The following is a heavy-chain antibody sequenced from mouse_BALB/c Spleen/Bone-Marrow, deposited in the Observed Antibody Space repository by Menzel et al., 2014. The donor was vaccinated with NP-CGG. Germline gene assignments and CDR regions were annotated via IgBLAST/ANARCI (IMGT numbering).Heavy chain of an antibody. CDR1: GYTFTSYV. V-gene: IGHV1-14*01. CDR2: INPYNDGT. D-gene: IGHD5-1-1*01. Sequence: EVQLQQSGPELVKPGASVKMSCKASGYTFTSYVMHWVKQKPGQGLEWIGYINPYNDGTKYNEKFKGKATLTSDKSSSTAYIELSSLTSEDSAVYYCARWRYPYAMDYWGQGTSVTVSS. J-gene: IGHJ4*01. CDR3: ARWRYPYAMDY.